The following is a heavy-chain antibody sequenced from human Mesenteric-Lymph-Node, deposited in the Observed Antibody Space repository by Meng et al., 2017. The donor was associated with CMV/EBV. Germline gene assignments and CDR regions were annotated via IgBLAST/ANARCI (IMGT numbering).Heavy chain of an antibody. D-gene: IGHD3-10*02. J-gene: IGHJ6*02. CDR2: ISSSSSYI. Sequence: GGSLRLSCAASGFTFSDYSINWVRQAPGKGLEWVSSISSSSSYIYYADSVKGRFTISRDNAKNSVYLQMNSLRDEDTAVYYCARVRLFDYYYAMDVWGQGTTVTVSS. V-gene: IGHV3-21*01. CDR3: ARVRLFDYYYAMDV. CDR1: GFTFSDYS.